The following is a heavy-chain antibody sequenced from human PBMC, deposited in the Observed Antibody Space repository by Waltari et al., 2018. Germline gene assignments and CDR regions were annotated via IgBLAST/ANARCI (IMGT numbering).Heavy chain of an antibody. CDR1: GFTFSSYA. V-gene: IGHV3-30*02. Sequence: VQLLESGGGLVQPGGSLRLSCAASGFTFSSYAMSWVRQAPGKGLEWVAFIRYDGNNKYYADSVKGRFTISRDNSKNTLYLQMNSLRAEDTAVYYCAKVGATTWDFDYWGQGTLVTVSS. D-gene: IGHD1-26*01. CDR3: AKVGATTWDFDY. CDR2: IRYDGNNK. J-gene: IGHJ4*02.